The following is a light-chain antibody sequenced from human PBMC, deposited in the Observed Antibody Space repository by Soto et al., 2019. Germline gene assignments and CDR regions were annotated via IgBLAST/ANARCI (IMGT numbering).Light chain of an antibody. Sequence: DIQMTHSPSTLSDSLGAKVTIISRPIRIIVGCLAWYQQKPGKAPNPLIYKASSLESGVPSRFSGSGSGTEFTLTISSLQPDDFATYYCQQYNSYPLTFGGGTKVEIK. CDR2: KAS. J-gene: IGKJ4*01. V-gene: IGKV1-5*03. CDR3: QQYNSYPLT. CDR1: RIIVGC.